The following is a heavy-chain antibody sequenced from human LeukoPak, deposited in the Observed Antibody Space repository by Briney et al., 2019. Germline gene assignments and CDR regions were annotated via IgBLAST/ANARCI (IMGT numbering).Heavy chain of an antibody. D-gene: IGHD6-13*01. Sequence: SQTLSPTCAISGDSVSSNSGVWTWIRQSPSRGFEWLGRTFYRSKWYNHYAVSVKSRITINPDTSKNQFSLQLNSVTPEDTAVYYCAREAAAGWVDYWGQGTLVTVSS. V-gene: IGHV6-1*01. CDR2: TFYRSKWYN. J-gene: IGHJ4*02. CDR1: GDSVSSNSGV. CDR3: AREAAAGWVDY.